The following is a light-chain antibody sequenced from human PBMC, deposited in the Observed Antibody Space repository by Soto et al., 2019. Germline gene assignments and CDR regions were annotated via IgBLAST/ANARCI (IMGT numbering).Light chain of an antibody. CDR1: SSDIGDSNY. V-gene: IGLV2-14*03. J-gene: IGLJ1*01. CDR2: DVT. CDR3: SSYATTSALYV. Sequence: QSVLTQPASVSGSPGQSITISCTGTSSDIGDSNYVSWYQQHPGKAPKLMIYDVTSRPSGVSNRFSGSKSGNTASLTISGFQAEDEADYSCSSYATTSALYVFGTGTKVTAL.